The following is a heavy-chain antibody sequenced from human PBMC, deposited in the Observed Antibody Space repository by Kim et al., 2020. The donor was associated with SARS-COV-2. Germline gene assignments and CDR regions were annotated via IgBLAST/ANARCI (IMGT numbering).Heavy chain of an antibody. D-gene: IGHD5-18*01. Sequence: GGSLRLSCAASGFTFSNYWMSWVRQAPGKGLEWVANINQDGSEESYVDSVKGRFTISRDNAKNSLFLQMNSLRAEDTAVYFCARKRGYSYGCFDYWGQGTLVTVS. CDR1: GFTFSNYW. J-gene: IGHJ4*02. V-gene: IGHV3-7*01. CDR3: ARKRGYSYGCFDY. CDR2: INQDGSEE.